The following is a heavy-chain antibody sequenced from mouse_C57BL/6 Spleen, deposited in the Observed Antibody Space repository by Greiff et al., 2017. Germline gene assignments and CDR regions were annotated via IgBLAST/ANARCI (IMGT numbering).Heavy chain of an antibody. J-gene: IGHJ3*01. CDR1: GYTFTSYW. CDR3: AAYYSNYGAAY. D-gene: IGHD2-5*01. V-gene: IGHV1-52*01. Sequence: VQLQQPGAELVRPGSSVKLSCKASGYTFTSYWMHWVKQRPIQGLEWIGNIDPSDSETHYNQKFKDKATLTVDKSSSTAYMQLSSLTSEDSAVYYCAAYYSNYGAAYWGQGTLVTVSA. CDR2: IDPSDSET.